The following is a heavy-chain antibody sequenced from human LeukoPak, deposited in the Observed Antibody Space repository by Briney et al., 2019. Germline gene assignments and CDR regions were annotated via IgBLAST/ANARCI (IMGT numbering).Heavy chain of an antibody. CDR2: IYSGGST. CDR3: ARVYYDSSGPDFFYYYYYMDV. J-gene: IGHJ6*03. D-gene: IGHD3-22*01. CDR1: GFTVSSNY. Sequence: PGGSLRLSCAASGFTVSSNYMSWVRQAPGKGLEWVSVIYSGGSTYYADSVKGRFAISRDNSKNTLYLQMNSLRAEDTAVYYCARVYYDSSGPDFFYYYYYMDVWGKGTTVSVSS. V-gene: IGHV3-53*01.